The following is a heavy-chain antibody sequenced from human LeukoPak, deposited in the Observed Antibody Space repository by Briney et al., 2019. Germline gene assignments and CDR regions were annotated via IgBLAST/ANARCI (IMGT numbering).Heavy chain of an antibody. J-gene: IGHJ4*02. CDR3: AGDPSWEILSYFDY. V-gene: IGHV3-11*04. D-gene: IGHD1-26*01. CDR2: ISASGDTI. CDR1: GFTFRNYY. Sequence: GGSLRLSCAASGFTFRNYYMTWIRQAPGKGLEWVSYISASGDTIYYGDSVRGRSTISRDNAKNSLYLDMNTLKAEDTAVYYCAGDPSWEILSYFDYWGQGTLVTVSS.